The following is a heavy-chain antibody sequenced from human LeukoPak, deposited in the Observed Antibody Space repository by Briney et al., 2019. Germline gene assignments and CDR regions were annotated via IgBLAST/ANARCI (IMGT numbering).Heavy chain of an antibody. D-gene: IGHD6-19*01. CDR2: ISFYGTNK. Sequence: GGSLRLSCAVSGFTFSSYAMHWICQAPGKGLEWVAVISFYGTNKNYAASVKGRFTMSRDNSKNTLYVQMNSLRPENTAVYYCARGGGTTDSAWYGYYFYHWGQGTLVTVSS. CDR1: GFTFSSYA. CDR3: ARGGGTTDSAWYGYYFYH. J-gene: IGHJ4*02. V-gene: IGHV3-30*04.